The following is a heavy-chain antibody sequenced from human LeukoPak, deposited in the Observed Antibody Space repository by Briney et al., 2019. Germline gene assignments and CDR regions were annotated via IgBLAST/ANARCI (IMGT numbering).Heavy chain of an antibody. CDR2: ISSSSSTI. D-gene: IGHD1-26*01. Sequence: GGSLRLSCAASGFTFSSYSMNWVRQAPGKGLEWVSYISSSSSTIYYADSVKGRFTISRDNAKNSLYLQMNSLRAEDTAVYYCARDYSGSYFQAFDIWGQGTMVTVSS. J-gene: IGHJ3*02. V-gene: IGHV3-48*04. CDR3: ARDYSGSYFQAFDI. CDR1: GFTFSSYS.